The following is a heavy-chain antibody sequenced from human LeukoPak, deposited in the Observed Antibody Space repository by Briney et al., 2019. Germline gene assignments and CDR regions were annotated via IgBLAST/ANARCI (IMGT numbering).Heavy chain of an antibody. CDR3: ARDTRLGAWSFDY. CDR2: ISSSSSYI. CDR1: GFTFSSYS. V-gene: IGHV3-21*01. Sequence: GGSLRLSCAASGFTFSSYSMNWVRQAPGKGLEWVSSISSSSSYIYYADSVKGRFTISRDNAKNSLYLQMNSLRAEDTAVYYCARDTRLGAWSFDYWGQGTLVTVSS. J-gene: IGHJ4*02. D-gene: IGHD2-15*01.